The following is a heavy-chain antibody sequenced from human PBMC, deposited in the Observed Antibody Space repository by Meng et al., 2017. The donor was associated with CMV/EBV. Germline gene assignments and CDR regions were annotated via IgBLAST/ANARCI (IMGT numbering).Heavy chain of an antibody. J-gene: IGHJ5*02. CDR1: FSSYP. D-gene: IGHD2-2*01. CDR2: IIPILGIA. V-gene: IGHV1-69*04. Sequence: FSSYPIRWVRQAPGQGLEWMGRIIPILGIANYAQKFQGRVTITADKSTSTAYMELSSLRSEDTAVYYCARDPKYCSSTSCPVAGWFDPWGQGTLVTVSS. CDR3: ARDPKYCSSTSCPVAGWFDP.